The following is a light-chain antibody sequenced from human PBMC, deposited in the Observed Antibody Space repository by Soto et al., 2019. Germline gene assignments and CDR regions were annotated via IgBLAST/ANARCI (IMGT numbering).Light chain of an antibody. V-gene: IGKV1-9*01. Sequence: DIPLTQSPSFLSASVGDRVTITCRASQGISSYLAWYQQKPGKAPKLLIYAASTLQSGVPSRFSGSGSGTEFTLTISSLQREDFATYYCQQLNSYPRTFGQGTKLEIK. CDR1: QGISSY. J-gene: IGKJ2*01. CDR2: AAS. CDR3: QQLNSYPRT.